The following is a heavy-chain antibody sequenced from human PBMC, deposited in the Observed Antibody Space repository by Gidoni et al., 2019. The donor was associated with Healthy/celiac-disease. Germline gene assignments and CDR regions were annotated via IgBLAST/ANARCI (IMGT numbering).Heavy chain of an antibody. J-gene: IGHJ4*02. CDR1: GFTFSSYA. CDR3: VKDPSTAYCGGDCYPSVYFDY. V-gene: IGHV3-64D*06. Sequence: EVQLVESGGGKVQPGGSLRLSCSASGFTFSSYAMHWVRQAPGKGLEYVSAISSNGGSTYYADSVKGRFTISRDNSKNTLYLQMSSLRAEDTAVYYCVKDPSTAYCGGDCYPSVYFDYWGQGTLVTVSS. D-gene: IGHD2-21*02. CDR2: ISSNGGST.